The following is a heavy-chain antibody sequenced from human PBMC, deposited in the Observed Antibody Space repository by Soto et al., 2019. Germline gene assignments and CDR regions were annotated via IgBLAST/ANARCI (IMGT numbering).Heavy chain of an antibody. CDR2: ISYDGSNK. D-gene: IGHD6-19*01. V-gene: IGHV3-30-3*01. Sequence: QVQLVESGGGVVQPGRSLRLSCAASGFTFSSYAMHWVRQAPGKGMEWVAVISYDGSNKYYADSVKGRFTISRDNSKNTLYLQMNSLRAEDTAVYYCARDNSARYSSGWYPYFDYWGQGTLVTVSS. CDR3: ARDNSARYSSGWYPYFDY. CDR1: GFTFSSYA. J-gene: IGHJ4*02.